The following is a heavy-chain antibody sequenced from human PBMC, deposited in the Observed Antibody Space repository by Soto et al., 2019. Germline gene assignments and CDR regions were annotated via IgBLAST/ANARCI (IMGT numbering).Heavy chain of an antibody. Sequence: TSETLSLTCAVDGGSFRGYYWSWIRQPPGKGLEWIGEINHSGSTNYNPSLKSRVTISVDTSKNQFSLKLSSVTAADTAVYYCARYVGQAAMVFDYWGQGTLVTVSS. D-gene: IGHD5-18*01. CDR1: GGSFRGYY. CDR2: INHSGST. V-gene: IGHV4-34*01. J-gene: IGHJ4*02. CDR3: ARYVGQAAMVFDY.